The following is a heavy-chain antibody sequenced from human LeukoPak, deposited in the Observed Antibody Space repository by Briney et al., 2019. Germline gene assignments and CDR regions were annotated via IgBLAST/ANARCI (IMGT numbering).Heavy chain of an antibody. D-gene: IGHD5-12*01. J-gene: IGHJ4*02. CDR3: ARDRGHSSYDLYDY. Sequence: PGGSLRLSCAAPGFTFSNYWMGWVRQAPGKGLEWVANIKQDGSEIYYVDSVKGRFTISRDTAKDSLYLQMNSLRAEDTAVYYCARDRGHSSYDLYDYWGQGTLVTVSS. CDR2: IKQDGSEI. V-gene: IGHV3-7*01. CDR1: GFTFSNYW.